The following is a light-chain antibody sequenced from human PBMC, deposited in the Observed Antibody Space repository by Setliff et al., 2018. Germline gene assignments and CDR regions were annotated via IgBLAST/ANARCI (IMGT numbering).Light chain of an antibody. V-gene: IGLV2-23*02. J-gene: IGLJ1*01. Sequence: QSALTQPASVSGSPGQSITISCTGTSSDVGGYNYVSWYQQHPGKAPKLMIYDVTKWPSGVSNRFSGSKSGNTASLTISGLQAEDEADYYCCSYAGSSTYVIGTGTKVTVL. CDR2: DVT. CDR3: CSYAGSSTYV. CDR1: SSDVGGYNY.